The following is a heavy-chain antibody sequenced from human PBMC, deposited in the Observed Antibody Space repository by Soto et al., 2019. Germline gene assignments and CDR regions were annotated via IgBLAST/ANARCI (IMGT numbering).Heavy chain of an antibody. D-gene: IGHD6-19*01. V-gene: IGHV3-21*05. Sequence: PGGSLRLSCAASGFTFISYSMNWVRQAPGKGLEWVSYISSSSSNIYYADSVKGRFTISRDNAKNSLYLQMNSLRAEDTAVYYCARDRSGWRDAFDIWGQGTMVTVSS. J-gene: IGHJ3*02. CDR3: ARDRSGWRDAFDI. CDR1: GFTFISYS. CDR2: ISSSSSNI.